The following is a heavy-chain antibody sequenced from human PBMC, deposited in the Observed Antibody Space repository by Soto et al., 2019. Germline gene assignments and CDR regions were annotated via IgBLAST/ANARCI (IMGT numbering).Heavy chain of an antibody. CDR3: ARDGSGSYFDYYYYMDV. CDR2: MNPNSGNT. D-gene: IGHD3-10*01. V-gene: IGHV1-8*01. Sequence: ASVKVSCKASGYTFTSYDINWVRQATGQGLEWMGWMNPNSGNTGYAQKFQGRVTMTRNTPISTAYMELSSLRSEDTAVYYCARDGSGSYFDYYYYMDVWGKGTTVTVSS. CDR1: GYTFTSYD. J-gene: IGHJ6*03.